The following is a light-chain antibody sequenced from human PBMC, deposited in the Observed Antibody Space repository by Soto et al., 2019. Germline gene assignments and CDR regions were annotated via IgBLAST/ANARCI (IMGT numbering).Light chain of an antibody. J-gene: IGKJ1*01. Sequence: EIVMTQSPATLSVSPGERATLSCRASQSVSSNLAWHQQKPGQAPRLLIYGASTRATGIPARFSGSGSGTEFTLTISSLQSEDFAVYYCQRYNNWPETFGQGTKV. CDR2: GAS. CDR1: QSVSSN. CDR3: QRYNNWPET. V-gene: IGKV3-15*01.